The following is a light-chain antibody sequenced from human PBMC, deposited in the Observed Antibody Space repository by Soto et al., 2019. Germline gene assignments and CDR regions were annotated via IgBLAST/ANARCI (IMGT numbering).Light chain of an antibody. J-gene: IGLJ2*01. CDR3: SSYAGNHVLA. CDR1: SSDIGGYNS. Sequence: QSVLTQPPSASGSPGQSVTISCTGTSSDIGGYNSVSWYQHSPGKAPKLILYGGTNRPSGVPDRFSGSKSGNTASLTVSGLQAEDDGDYYCSSYAGNHVLAFGGGTKVTVL. CDR2: GGT. V-gene: IGLV2-8*01.